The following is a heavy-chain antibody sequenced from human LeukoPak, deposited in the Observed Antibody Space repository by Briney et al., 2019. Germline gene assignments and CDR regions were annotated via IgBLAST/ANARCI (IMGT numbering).Heavy chain of an antibody. J-gene: IGHJ4*02. CDR2: INHSGST. Sequence: SETLSLTCAVYGGSFSDYYWSWIRQPPGKGLEWIGEINHSGSTDYNPSLKSRVTISVDTSKNQFSLRLSSVTAADSAVYYCARGLVAAAGSGDIDYWGQGTLVTVSS. D-gene: IGHD6-13*01. CDR1: GGSFSDYY. CDR3: ARGLVAAAGSGDIDY. V-gene: IGHV4-34*01.